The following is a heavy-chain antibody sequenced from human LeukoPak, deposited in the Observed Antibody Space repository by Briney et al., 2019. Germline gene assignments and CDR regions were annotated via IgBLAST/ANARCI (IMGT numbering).Heavy chain of an antibody. CDR3: ARSESGGSMDDAFDI. Sequence: GGSLRLSCAASGFTFSSYSMNWVRQAPGKGLKWVSSISSSSSYIYYADSVKGRFTISRDNAKNSLYLQMNSLRAEDTAVYYCARSESGGSMDDAFDIWGQGTMVTVSS. D-gene: IGHD2-15*01. J-gene: IGHJ3*02. V-gene: IGHV3-21*01. CDR2: ISSSSSYI. CDR1: GFTFSSYS.